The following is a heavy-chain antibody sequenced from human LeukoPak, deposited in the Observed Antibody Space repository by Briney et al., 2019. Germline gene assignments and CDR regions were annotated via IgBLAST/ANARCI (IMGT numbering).Heavy chain of an antibody. CDR3: ATDGFGELLFVFDY. Sequence: PGGSLRLSCAASGLTFSSYAMSWVRQAPGKGLEWVSAISGSGGSTYYADSVKGRFTISRDNSKNTLYLQMNSLRAEDTAVYYCATDGFGELLFVFDYWGQGTLVTVSS. J-gene: IGHJ4*02. D-gene: IGHD3-10*01. CDR1: GLTFSSYA. V-gene: IGHV3-23*01. CDR2: ISGSGGST.